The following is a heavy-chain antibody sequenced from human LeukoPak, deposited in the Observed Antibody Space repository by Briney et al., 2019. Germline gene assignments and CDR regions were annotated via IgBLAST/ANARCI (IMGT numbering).Heavy chain of an antibody. D-gene: IGHD6-13*01. CDR3: ARRYSSSWHFYYYGMDV. CDR2: INHSGST. J-gene: IGHJ6*02. Sequence: SETLSLTCAVYGGSFSGYYWSWIRQPPGKGLEWIGEINHSGSTNYNPSLKSRVTISVDTSKNQFSLKLSSVTAADTAVYYCARRYSSSWHFYYYGMDVWGQGTTVTVSS. V-gene: IGHV4-34*01. CDR1: GGSFSGYY.